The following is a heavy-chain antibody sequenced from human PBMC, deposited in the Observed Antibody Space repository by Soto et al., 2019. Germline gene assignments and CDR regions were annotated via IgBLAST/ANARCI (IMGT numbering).Heavy chain of an antibody. Sequence: GGSLRLSCAASGFTFSSYEMNWVRQAPGKGLEWVSYMSSSGSTIYYADSVKGRFTISRDNAKNSLYLQMNSLRAEDTAVYYCAREVYGGNDYWGQGTLVTVSS. CDR2: MSSSGSTI. CDR1: GFTFSSYE. CDR3: AREVYGGNDY. V-gene: IGHV3-48*03. D-gene: IGHD4-17*01. J-gene: IGHJ4*02.